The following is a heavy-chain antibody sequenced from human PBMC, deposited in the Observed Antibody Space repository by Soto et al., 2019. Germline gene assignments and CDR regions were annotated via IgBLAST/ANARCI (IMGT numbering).Heavy chain of an antibody. CDR2: IYYSGST. J-gene: IGHJ1*01. V-gene: IGHV4-39*01. Sequence: SDTLSLTCTVSGGSISSSSYYWGWIRHPPGKGLEWIGSIYYSGSTYYNPSLKSRVTISVDTSKNQFSLKLSSVTAADTAVYYCARQARDGYNPGHFQHWGQGTLVTVS. CDR1: GGSISSSSYY. CDR3: ARQARDGYNPGHFQH. D-gene: IGHD5-12*01.